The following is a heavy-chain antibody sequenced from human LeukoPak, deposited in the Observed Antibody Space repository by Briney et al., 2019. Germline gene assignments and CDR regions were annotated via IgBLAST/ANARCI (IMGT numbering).Heavy chain of an antibody. Sequence: GGSLRLSCAASGFTFSSYGMHWVRQAPGKGLEWVAFIRYDGSNKYYADPVKGRFAISRDNSKNTLYLQMNSLRAEDTAVYYCAKGTTISGVVITLAYWGQGTLVTVSS. V-gene: IGHV3-30*02. CDR1: GFTFSSYG. D-gene: IGHD3-3*01. J-gene: IGHJ4*02. CDR3: AKGTTISGVVITLAY. CDR2: IRYDGSNK.